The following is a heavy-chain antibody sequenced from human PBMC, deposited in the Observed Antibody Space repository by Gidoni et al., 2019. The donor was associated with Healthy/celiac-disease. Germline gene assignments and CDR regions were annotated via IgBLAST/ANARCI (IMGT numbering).Heavy chain of an antibody. CDR3: TRSLLRYFDWLLSRIDY. D-gene: IGHD3-9*01. CDR1: GFTFGDYA. V-gene: IGHV3-49*05. Sequence: EVQLVESGGGLVKPGRSLRLSCTASGFTFGDYAMSWFRQAPGKGLEWVGFIRSKAYGGTTEYAASVKGRFTISRDDSKSIAYLQMNSLKTEDTAVYYCTRSLLRYFDWLLSRIDYWGQGTLVTVSS. CDR2: IRSKAYGGTT. J-gene: IGHJ4*02.